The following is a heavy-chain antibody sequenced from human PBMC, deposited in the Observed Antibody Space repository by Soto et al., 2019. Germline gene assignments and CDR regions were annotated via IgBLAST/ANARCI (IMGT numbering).Heavy chain of an antibody. V-gene: IGHV3-21*01. Sequence: GGSLRLSCAASGFTFSSYAMSWVRQAPGKGLEWVSAISSSSSYIYYADSVKGRFTISRDNAKNSLYLQMNSLRAEDTAVYYCASEDVPSGWFDPWGQGTLVTVSS. CDR1: GFTFSSYA. CDR3: ASEDVPSGWFDP. D-gene: IGHD6-6*01. CDR2: ISSSSSYI. J-gene: IGHJ5*02.